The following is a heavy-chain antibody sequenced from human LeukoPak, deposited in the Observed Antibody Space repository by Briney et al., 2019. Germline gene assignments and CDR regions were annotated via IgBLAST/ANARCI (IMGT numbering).Heavy chain of an antibody. V-gene: IGHV3-53*01. CDR3: ARDGVWPWYFDI. J-gene: IGHJ3*02. Sequence: GSLRVSSGASGFTVSNHYMSWVRQAPGKGLEWVSVIFSGGNTYYTDSVKGRFTISRDNSKNTLYLQMNRLRAEDTAVYYCARDGVWPWYFDIWGQPRIVTVSS. CDR1: GFTVSNHY. CDR2: IFSGGNT. D-gene: IGHD6-13*01.